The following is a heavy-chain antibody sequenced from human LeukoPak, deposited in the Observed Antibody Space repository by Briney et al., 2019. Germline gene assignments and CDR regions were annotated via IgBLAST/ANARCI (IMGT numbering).Heavy chain of an antibody. D-gene: IGHD6-13*01. CDR3: ARGSSWYIFDY. CDR2: IYTSGST. V-gene: IGHV4-4*07. Sequence: SGPGLVKPSETLSLTCTVSGGSISISSYYWSWIRQPAGKGLEWIGRIYTSGSTNYNPSLKSRVTMSVDTSKNQFSLKLSSVTAADTAVYYCARGSSWYIFDYWGQGTLVTVSS. CDR1: GGSISISSYY. J-gene: IGHJ4*02.